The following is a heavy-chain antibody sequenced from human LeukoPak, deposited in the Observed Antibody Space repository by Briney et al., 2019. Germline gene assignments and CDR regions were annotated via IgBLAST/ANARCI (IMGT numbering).Heavy chain of an antibody. CDR2: IKEDGSGK. Sequence: QPGGSLRLSCAASGFTFSSYWMSWVRQAPGKGLEWVANIKEDGSGKYYVDSVKGRFTISRDNAKNSLYLQMNSLRAKNTAVYYCARILVYGSGAEAFDYWGQGTLVTVSS. J-gene: IGHJ4*02. V-gene: IGHV3-7*01. D-gene: IGHD3-10*01. CDR3: ARILVYGSGAEAFDY. CDR1: GFTFSSYW.